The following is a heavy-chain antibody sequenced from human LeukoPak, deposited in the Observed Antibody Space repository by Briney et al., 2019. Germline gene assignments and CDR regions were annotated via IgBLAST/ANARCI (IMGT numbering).Heavy chain of an antibody. J-gene: IGHJ3*02. CDR3: AREDYGGINDAFDI. CDR1: GYTFTNYW. CDR2: IYPDDSDT. D-gene: IGHD4-23*01. Sequence: GEALKISCNASGYTFTNYWIGWVRQMPGKGLECMGIIYPDDSDTRYSPSFQGQVTISADKSLSTAYLQWSSLKASDTAMYYCAREDYGGINDAFDIWGQGTMATVSS. V-gene: IGHV5-51*01.